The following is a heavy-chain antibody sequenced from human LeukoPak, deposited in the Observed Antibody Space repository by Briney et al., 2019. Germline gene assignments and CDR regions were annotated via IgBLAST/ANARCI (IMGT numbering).Heavy chain of an antibody. V-gene: IGHV4-59*08. J-gene: IGHJ4*02. CDR2: IYYSGST. Sequence: SETLSLTCTVSGGSISSYYWSWIRQPPGKGLEWIGYIYYSGSTNYNPSLKSRVTISVDTSKNQFSLKLISVTAADTAVYYCASYDKGGFDYWGQGTLVTVSS. D-gene: IGHD3-22*01. CDR1: GGSISSYY. CDR3: ASYDKGGFDY.